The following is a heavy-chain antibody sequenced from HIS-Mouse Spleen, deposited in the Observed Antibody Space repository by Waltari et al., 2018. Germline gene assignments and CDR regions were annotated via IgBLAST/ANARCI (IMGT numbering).Heavy chain of an antibody. J-gene: IGHJ6*02. CDR3: ARDLSGSYYYYYGMDV. D-gene: IGHD1-26*01. Sequence: QVQLQESGPGLVKPSETLSLTCTVSGYSISSGYYWGWIRQPPGKGMEWIGSIYHSGSHYYTPSLKRRVPISVDTSKNQFSLKLSSVTAADTAVYYCARDLSGSYYYYYGMDVWGQGTTVTVSS. V-gene: IGHV4-38-2*02. CDR1: GYSISSGYY. CDR2: IYHSGSH.